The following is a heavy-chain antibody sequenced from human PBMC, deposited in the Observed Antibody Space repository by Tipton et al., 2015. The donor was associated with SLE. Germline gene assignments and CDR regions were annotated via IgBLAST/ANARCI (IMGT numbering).Heavy chain of an antibody. CDR2: ISSSSSYI. CDR3: ARDGGPIPFDY. D-gene: IGHD4-23*01. V-gene: IGHV3-21*03. CDR1: GFTFSSYS. Sequence: VQLVQSGGGLVKPGGSLRLSCAASGFTFSSYSMNWVRQAPGKGLEWVSSISSSSSYIYYADSVKGRFTISRDNAKNSLYPQMNSLRAEDTAVYYCARDGGPIPFDYWGQGTLVTVSS. J-gene: IGHJ4*02.